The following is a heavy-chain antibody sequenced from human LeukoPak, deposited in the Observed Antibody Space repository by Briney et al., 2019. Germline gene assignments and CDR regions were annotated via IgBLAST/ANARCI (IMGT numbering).Heavy chain of an antibody. V-gene: IGHV2-5*01. CDR2: IYWNDDK. Sequence: SGPTLVRPTQTLTLTCTFSGFSLSTSGVGAGWIRQPPGKALEWLALIYWNDDKRYSPSLKSRLTITKDTSKNQVVLTMTNMDPVDTATYYCARFITMVRGVIQRDFDYWGQGTLVTVSS. CDR3: ARFITMVRGVIQRDFDY. D-gene: IGHD3-10*01. J-gene: IGHJ4*02. CDR1: GFSLSTSGVG.